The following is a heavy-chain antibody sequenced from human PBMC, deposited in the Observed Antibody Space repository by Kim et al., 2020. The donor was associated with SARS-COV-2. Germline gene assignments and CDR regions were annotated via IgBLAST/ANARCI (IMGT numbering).Heavy chain of an antibody. D-gene: IGHD5-12*01. V-gene: IGHV4-4*02. CDR3: ASKWPQPT. CDR2: SGTT. J-gene: IGHJ5*02. Sequence: SGTTNYNSSLRNRVTISVDKSKNQFSLVLTSVTAADTAVYYCASKWPQPTWGQGTLVTVSS.